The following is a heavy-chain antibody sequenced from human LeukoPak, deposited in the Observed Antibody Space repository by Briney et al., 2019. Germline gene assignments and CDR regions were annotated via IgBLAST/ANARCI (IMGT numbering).Heavy chain of an antibody. D-gene: IGHD6-13*01. V-gene: IGHV1-2*02. CDR2: INPNSGGT. Sequence: ASVKVSCKASGYTFTGYYMHWVRQAPGQGLEWMGWINPNSGGTNYAQKFQGRVTMTRDTSISTAYMKLSRLRSDDTAVYYCARLGGSSWYNWFDPWGQGTLVTVSS. J-gene: IGHJ5*02. CDR3: ARLGGSSWYNWFDP. CDR1: GYTFTGYY.